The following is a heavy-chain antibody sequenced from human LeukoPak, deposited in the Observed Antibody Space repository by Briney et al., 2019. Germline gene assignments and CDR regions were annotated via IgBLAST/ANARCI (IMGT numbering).Heavy chain of an antibody. CDR1: GGSISPYY. CDR3: ARRGLWFGELFPRSDYFDY. J-gene: IGHJ4*02. V-gene: IGHV4-4*07. Sequence: SETLSLTCTVSGGSISPYYWSWIRQAAGKGLEWIGRISASGNTYYNPSLKSRVTISVDTSKNQFSLKLSSVTAADTAVYYCARRGLWFGELFPRSDYFDYWGQGTLVTVSS. D-gene: IGHD3-10*01. CDR2: ISASGNT.